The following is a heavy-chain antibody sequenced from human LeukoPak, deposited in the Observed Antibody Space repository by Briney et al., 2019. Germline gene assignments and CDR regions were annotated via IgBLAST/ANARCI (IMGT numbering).Heavy chain of an antibody. J-gene: IGHJ6*03. V-gene: IGHV1-18*01. Sequence: ASVKVSCKASGYTFTSYGISWVRQAPGQGLEWMGWISAYNGNTNYAQRLQGRVTMTTDTSTSTAYMELRSLRSDDTAVYYCARAYSVSSTAYDILTGYYMGYYYYYMDVWGKGTTVTISS. D-gene: IGHD3-9*01. CDR3: ARAYSVSSTAYDILTGYYMGYYYYYMDV. CDR1: GYTFTSYG. CDR2: ISAYNGNT.